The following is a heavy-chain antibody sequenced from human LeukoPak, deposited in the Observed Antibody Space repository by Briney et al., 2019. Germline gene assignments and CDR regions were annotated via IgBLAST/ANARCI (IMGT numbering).Heavy chain of an antibody. CDR3: ARVKRYYCGGDCYYYYGMDV. J-gene: IGHJ6*02. D-gene: IGHD2-21*02. CDR1: GGSVSSGSYY. CDR2: IYYSGST. Sequence: SETLSLTCTVSGGSVSSGSYYWSWIRQPPGKGLEWIGYIYYSGSTNYNPSLKSRVTISVDTSKNRFSLKLSSVTAADTAVYYCARVKRYYCGGDCYYYYGMDVWGQGTTVTVSS. V-gene: IGHV4-61*01.